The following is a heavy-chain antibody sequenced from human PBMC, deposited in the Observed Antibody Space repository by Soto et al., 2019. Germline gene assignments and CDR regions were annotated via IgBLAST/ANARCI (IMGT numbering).Heavy chain of an antibody. Sequence: QVQLQESGPVLVKPSETLSLTCTVSDGSSSSDYWSWIRQPAGKGLEWIGRIFSDGDTKYNPSLTSRVTMSMDTSKKNMSLRLSSVTAADTAVYYCAREARGGYSGIFDNWGQGTQVIVSS. CDR1: DGSSSSDY. CDR3: AREARGGYSGIFDN. J-gene: IGHJ4*02. CDR2: IFSDGDT. V-gene: IGHV4-4*07. D-gene: IGHD5-12*01.